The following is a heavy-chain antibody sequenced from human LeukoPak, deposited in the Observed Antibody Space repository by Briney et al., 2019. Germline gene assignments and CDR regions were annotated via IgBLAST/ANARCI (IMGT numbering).Heavy chain of an antibody. D-gene: IGHD3-3*02. CDR1: GYNFTSFW. J-gene: IGHJ6*02. V-gene: IGHV5-51*01. CDR2: IYPGDSDT. Sequence: GESLKISCKGSGYNFTSFWIGWVRQMPGKGLEWMGIIYPGDSDTRYSPSLQGRVTISADKSISTAYLQWSSLKASDTAMYYCARLWGNSIATYYYGMDVWGQGTTVTVSS. CDR3: ARLWGNSIATYYYGMDV.